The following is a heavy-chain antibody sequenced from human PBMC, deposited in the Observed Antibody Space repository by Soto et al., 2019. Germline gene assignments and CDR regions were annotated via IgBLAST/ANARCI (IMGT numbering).Heavy chain of an antibody. CDR2: INHSGST. Sequence: SETLSLTCAVYGGSFSGYYWSWIRQPPGKGLEWIGEINHSGSTNYNPSLKSRVTISVDTSKNQFSLKLSSVTAADTAVYYCARDRSGVQLERRYYYYMDVWGKGTTVTVSS. J-gene: IGHJ6*03. D-gene: IGHD1-1*01. CDR1: GGSFSGYY. V-gene: IGHV4-34*01. CDR3: ARDRSGVQLERRYYYYMDV.